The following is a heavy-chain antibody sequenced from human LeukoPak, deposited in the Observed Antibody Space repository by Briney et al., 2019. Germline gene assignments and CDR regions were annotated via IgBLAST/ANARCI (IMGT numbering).Heavy chain of an antibody. Sequence: GRSLRLSCAASGFTFSSYGMHWVRQAPGKGLEWVAVIWYDGSNKYYADSVKGRFTISRDNSKNTLYQQMNSLRAEDTAVYYCARDMIGDTAMVTGPGYWGQGTLVTVSS. V-gene: IGHV3-33*01. CDR2: IWYDGSNK. CDR3: ARDMIGDTAMVTGPGY. CDR1: GFTFSSYG. J-gene: IGHJ4*02. D-gene: IGHD5-18*01.